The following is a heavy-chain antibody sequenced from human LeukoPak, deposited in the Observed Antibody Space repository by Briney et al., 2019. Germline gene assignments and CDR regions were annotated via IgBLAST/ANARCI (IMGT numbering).Heavy chain of an antibody. J-gene: IGHJ5*02. CDR3: ARDRGTTNNNWFDP. CDR2: IYYSGST. D-gene: IGHD1-14*01. CDR1: SGSISSHY. V-gene: IGHV4-59*11. Sequence: PSETLSLTCTVSSGSISSHYWSWIRQPPGKGLEWIGYIYYSGSTNYNPSLKSRVTISVDTSKNQFSLKLSSVTAADTAVYYCARDRGTTNNNWFDPWGQGTLVTVSS.